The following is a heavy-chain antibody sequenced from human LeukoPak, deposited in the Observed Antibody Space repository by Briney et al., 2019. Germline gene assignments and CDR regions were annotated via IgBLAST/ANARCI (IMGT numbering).Heavy chain of an antibody. Sequence: ASVKVSCKASGYTFTGYYMHWVRQAPGQGLEWMGWINPNSGGTNYAQKFQGRVTMTRDTSISTAYMELSRLRSDGTAVYYCARNYYDSSGYYQNWFDPWGQGTLVTVSS. CDR3: ARNYYDSSGYYQNWFDP. V-gene: IGHV1-2*02. CDR1: GYTFTGYY. CDR2: INPNSGGT. D-gene: IGHD3-22*01. J-gene: IGHJ5*02.